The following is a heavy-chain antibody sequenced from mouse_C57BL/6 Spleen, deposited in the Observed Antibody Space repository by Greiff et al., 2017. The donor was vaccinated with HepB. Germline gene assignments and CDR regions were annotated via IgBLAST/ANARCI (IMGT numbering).Heavy chain of an antibody. V-gene: IGHV1-5*01. D-gene: IGHD2-1*01. CDR2: IYPGNSDT. CDR1: GYTFTSYW. J-gene: IGHJ2*01. Sequence: VQLKESGTVLARPGASVKMSCKTSGYTFTSYWMHWVKQRPGQGLEWIGAIYPGNSDTSYNQKFKGKAKLTAVTSASTAYMELSSLSNEDSAVYYCRGDLLWSRNYFDYWGQGTTLTVSS. CDR3: RGDLLWSRNYFDY.